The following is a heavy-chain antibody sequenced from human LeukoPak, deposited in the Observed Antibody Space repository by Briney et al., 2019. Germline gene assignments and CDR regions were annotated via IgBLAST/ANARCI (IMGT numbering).Heavy chain of an antibody. CDR2: ISSSSSYI. CDR3: ARDLNYYDSSGYNPFDY. J-gene: IGHJ4*02. V-gene: IGHV3-21*01. CDR1: GFTFSSYS. D-gene: IGHD3-22*01. Sequence: PGGSLRLSCAASGFTFSSYSMNWVRQAPGKGLEWVSSISSSSSYIYYADSVKGRFTISRDNAKNSLYLQMNSLRAEDTAVYYCARDLNYYDSSGYNPFDYWGQGTLVTVSS.